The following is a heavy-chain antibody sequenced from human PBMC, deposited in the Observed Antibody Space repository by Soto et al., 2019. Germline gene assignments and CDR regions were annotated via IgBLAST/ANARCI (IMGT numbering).Heavy chain of an antibody. CDR2: INPSGGST. D-gene: IGHD2-8*01. CDR1: GYTFTSYY. CDR3: ATRGTCINVVCYGDWPYYYYYRDV. J-gene: IGHJ6*03. Sequence: ASVKVSCKASGYTFTSYYMHWVRQAPGQGLEWMGIINPSGGSTSYAQKFQGRVTMTRDTSTSTVYMELSSLRSEDTAVYYCATRGTCINVVCYGDWPYYYYYRDVWGKGPRSPSP. V-gene: IGHV1-46*01.